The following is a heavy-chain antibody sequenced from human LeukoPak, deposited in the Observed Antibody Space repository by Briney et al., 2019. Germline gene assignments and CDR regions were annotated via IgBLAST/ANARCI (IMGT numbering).Heavy chain of an antibody. D-gene: IGHD3-10*01. V-gene: IGHV3-30*18. CDR2: ISSDGDDK. Sequence: TGRSLRLSCAASGFTFSSFGFHWVRQAPGKGLEWVALISSDGDDKYYADSVKGRFTISRDNSKNTLYLQMNSLRTEDTAMYYCAKPDGPGSYALNWGQGTLVTVSS. CDR1: GFTFSSFG. J-gene: IGHJ4*02. CDR3: AKPDGPGSYALN.